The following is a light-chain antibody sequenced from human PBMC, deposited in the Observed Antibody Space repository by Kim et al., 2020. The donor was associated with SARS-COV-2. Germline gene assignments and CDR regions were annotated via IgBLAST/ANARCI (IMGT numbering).Light chain of an antibody. Sequence: PGYAATLTWWARYSSGISLAWYRRQRDQAPRLLIYDAAIRATGFPDRFSGSGSGTDFTLTIGGLDPEDFGVYFCQQHRKWPPAPSFGGGSKVDIK. CDR1: YSSGIS. CDR3: QQHRKWPPAPS. CDR2: DAA. V-gene: IGKV3-11*01. J-gene: IGKJ4*02.